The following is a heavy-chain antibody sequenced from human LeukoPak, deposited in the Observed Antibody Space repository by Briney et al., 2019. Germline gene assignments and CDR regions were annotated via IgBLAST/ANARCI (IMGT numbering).Heavy chain of an antibody. V-gene: IGHV3-23*01. CDR1: GFTFSSYA. J-gene: IGHJ4*02. CDR3: AKNERFGSSGYYGYFDY. D-gene: IGHD3-22*01. CDR2: ISGSGGST. Sequence: GGSLRLSCAASGFTFSSYAMSWVRQAPGKGLEWVSAISGSGGSTYYADSVKGRFTISRDDSKNTLYLQMNSLRVEDTAVYYCAKNERFGSSGYYGYFDYWGQGTLVTVSS.